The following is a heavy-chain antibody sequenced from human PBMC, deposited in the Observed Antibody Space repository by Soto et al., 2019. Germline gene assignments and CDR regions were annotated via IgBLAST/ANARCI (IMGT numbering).Heavy chain of an antibody. Sequence: ASVKVSCKASGYTFTSYDINWVRQATGQGLEWMGWMNPNSGNTGYAQKFQGRVTMTRNTSISTAYMELSSLRSEDTAVYYCARGVRGVSSPLYYDYYGMDVWGQGTTVTVSS. CDR2: MNPNSGNT. J-gene: IGHJ6*02. CDR1: GYTFTSYD. V-gene: IGHV1-8*01. CDR3: ARGVRGVSSPLYYDYYGMDV. D-gene: IGHD3-10*01.